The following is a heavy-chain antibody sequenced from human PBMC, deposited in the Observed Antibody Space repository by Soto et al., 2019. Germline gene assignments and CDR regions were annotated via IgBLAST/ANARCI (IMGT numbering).Heavy chain of an antibody. J-gene: IGHJ6*02. Sequence: QVQLVQSGAEVKKPGSSVKVSCKASGGTFSSYAISWVRQAPGQGLEWMGGIIPIFGTADYAKRFQGRVTITADESTSTAYMELSSLRSEDTAVYYCASPGETPYYYGMDVWGQGTTVTVSS. CDR2: IIPIFGTA. CDR3: ASPGETPYYYGMDV. CDR1: GGTFSSYA. V-gene: IGHV1-69*12.